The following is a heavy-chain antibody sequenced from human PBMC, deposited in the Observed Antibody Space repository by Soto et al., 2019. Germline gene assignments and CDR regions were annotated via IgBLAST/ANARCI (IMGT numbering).Heavy chain of an antibody. J-gene: IGHJ4*02. Sequence: QVQLVQSGAEEKKPGASVKVSCKASGYTFTSYAMHWVRQAPGQRLEWMGWINAGNGNTKYSQKFQGRVTITRATSASTAYMELSSLRSEDPAVYYCARQLRSPQGGYDYWGQGTLVTVSS. D-gene: IGHD5-12*01. V-gene: IGHV1-3*05. CDR3: ARQLRSPQGGYDY. CDR2: INAGNGNT. CDR1: GYTFTSYA.